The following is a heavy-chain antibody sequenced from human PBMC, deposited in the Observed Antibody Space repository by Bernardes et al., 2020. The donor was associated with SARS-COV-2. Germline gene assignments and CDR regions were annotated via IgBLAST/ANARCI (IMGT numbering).Heavy chain of an antibody. CDR2: IYYSGTT. J-gene: IGHJ4*02. V-gene: IGHV4-59*01. D-gene: IGHD6-13*01. Sequence: SETLSLTCTVSGGSISSYYWSWIRQSPGMGLEWIGSIYYSGTTNYNPSLKRRVTMSVDTSKNQFSLKLSSVTAADTAVYYCARGGAAAGLERFDFWGQGTLVTVSS. CDR3: ARGGAAAGLERFDF. CDR1: GGSISSYY.